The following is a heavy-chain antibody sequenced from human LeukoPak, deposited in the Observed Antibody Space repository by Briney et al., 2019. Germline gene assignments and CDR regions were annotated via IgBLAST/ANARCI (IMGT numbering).Heavy chain of an antibody. CDR2: INPKTGGT. Sequence: ASVKVSCKASGYTFSDYFMHWVRQAPGQGLEWMGWINPKTGGTTYAQKFQGRVTMTRDTSISTAYMELSRLRSDDTAVYYCARVSSSWYGYWGQGTLVTVSS. CDR3: ARVSSSWYGY. D-gene: IGHD6-13*01. V-gene: IGHV1-2*02. J-gene: IGHJ4*02. CDR1: GYTFSDYF.